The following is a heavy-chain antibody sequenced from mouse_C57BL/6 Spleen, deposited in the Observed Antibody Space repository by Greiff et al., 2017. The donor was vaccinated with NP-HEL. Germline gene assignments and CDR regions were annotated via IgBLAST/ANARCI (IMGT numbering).Heavy chain of an antibody. CDR1: GYAFTNYL. CDR3: ARSGDGYYVFDY. CDR2: INPGSGGT. D-gene: IGHD2-3*01. J-gene: IGHJ2*01. Sequence: QVQLKESGAELVRPGTSVKVSCKASGYAFTNYLIEWVKQRPGQGLEWIGVINPGSGGTNYNEKFKGKATLTADKSSSTAYMQLSSLTSEDSAVYFCARSGDGYYVFDYWGQGTTLTVSS. V-gene: IGHV1-54*01.